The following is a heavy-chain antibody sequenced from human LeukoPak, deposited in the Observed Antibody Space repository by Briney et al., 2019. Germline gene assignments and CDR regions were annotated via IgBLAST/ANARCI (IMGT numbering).Heavy chain of an antibody. V-gene: IGHV3-48*03. D-gene: IGHD2-2*01. Sequence: GGSLRLSCAASGFTFSSYEMNWIRQAPGKGLEWLSYITTSGSTIYYADSVKGRFTVSRDNAKNSLYLQMNSLRAEDTAVYYCAKDRSCTGSSCNVGSWGQGTMVTVSS. CDR1: GFTFSSYE. J-gene: IGHJ3*01. CDR3: AKDRSCTGSSCNVGS. CDR2: ITTSGSTI.